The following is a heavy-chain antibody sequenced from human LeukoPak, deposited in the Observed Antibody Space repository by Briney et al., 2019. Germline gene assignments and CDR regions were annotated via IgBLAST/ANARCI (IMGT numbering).Heavy chain of an antibody. D-gene: IGHD3-22*01. J-gene: IGHJ4*02. CDR2: ISSSGDYI. CDR1: GFPFSSYS. CDR3: ARDQAAYYDASAIDY. Sequence: PGGSLRLSCAASGFPFSSYSMNWVRQAPGKGLEWVSSISSSGDYISYADSVTGRFTISRDNAKKSLYLQMNILRAEDTAMYYCARDQAAYYDASAIDYWGQGTLVTVSS. V-gene: IGHV3-21*01.